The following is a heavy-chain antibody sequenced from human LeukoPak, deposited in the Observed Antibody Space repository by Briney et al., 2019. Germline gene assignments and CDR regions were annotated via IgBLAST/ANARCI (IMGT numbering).Heavy chain of an antibody. CDR3: ARQRVGATIEAFDI. V-gene: IGHV5-51*01. Sequence: GESLKISCQTSGYSFTTNWIGWVRQMPGKGLYWMGIIYPGDSDTRYTPSFQGQVTISADKSLNTAYLQWSRLKASDTAMYYCARQRVGATIEAFDIWGQGTMVTVSS. J-gene: IGHJ3*02. CDR1: GYSFTTNW. CDR2: IYPGDSDT. D-gene: IGHD1-26*01.